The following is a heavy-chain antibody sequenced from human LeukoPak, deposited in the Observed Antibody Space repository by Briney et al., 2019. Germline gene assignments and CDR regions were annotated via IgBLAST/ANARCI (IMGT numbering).Heavy chain of an antibody. J-gene: IGHJ4*02. CDR1: GFTFSSYS. CDR3: VRELLNYNPAGY. V-gene: IGHV4-38-2*02. Sequence: GSLRLSCAASGFTFSSYSMNWVRQAPGKGLEWIGCISHSGTTYYNPSFTSRVTISVDTSRKQFSLNLNSVTAADTAVYYCVRELLNYNPAGYWGQGTLVTVSS. D-gene: IGHD3-10*01. CDR2: ISHSGTT.